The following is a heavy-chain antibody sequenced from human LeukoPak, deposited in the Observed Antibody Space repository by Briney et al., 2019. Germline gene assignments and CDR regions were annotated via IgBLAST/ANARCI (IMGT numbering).Heavy chain of an antibody. V-gene: IGHV4-59*01. Sequence: PSETLSLTCTVSGGSISSYYWSWIRQPPGKGLEWIGYIYYSGSTNYNPSLKSRVTISVDTSKNQFSLKLSSVTAADTAVYYCARAGYYDFWSGYYNPPPYYFDYWGQGTLVTVSS. CDR3: ARAGYYDFWSGYYNPPPYYFDY. CDR2: IYYSGST. CDR1: GGSISSYY. J-gene: IGHJ4*02. D-gene: IGHD3-3*01.